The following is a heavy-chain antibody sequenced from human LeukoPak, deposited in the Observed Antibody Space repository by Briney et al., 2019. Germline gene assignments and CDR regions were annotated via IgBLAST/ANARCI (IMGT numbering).Heavy chain of an antibody. Sequence: PSETLSLTCAVYGGSFSGYYWSWIRRPPGKGLEWIGEINHSGSTNYNPSLKSRVTISVDTSKNQFSLKLSSVTAADTAVYYCARGITWDYWGQGTLVTVSS. V-gene: IGHV4-34*01. D-gene: IGHD3-10*01. CDR1: GGSFSGYY. CDR2: INHSGST. CDR3: ARGITWDY. J-gene: IGHJ4*02.